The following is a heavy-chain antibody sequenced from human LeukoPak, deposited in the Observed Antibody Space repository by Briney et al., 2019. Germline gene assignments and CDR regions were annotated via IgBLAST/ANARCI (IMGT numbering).Heavy chain of an antibody. J-gene: IGHJ4*02. CDR1: GGSISSSSYY. V-gene: IGHV4-39*02. CDR3: ARKRADTWYYFDY. CDR2: IYYSGST. Sequence: TSETLSLTCTVSGGSISSSSYYWGWIRQPPGKGLEWIGSIYYSGSTYYNPSLKSRVTISVDKSKNYFSLKLNSVTAADTAVYYCARKRADTWYYFDYWGQGTLVTVSS. D-gene: IGHD2-2*02.